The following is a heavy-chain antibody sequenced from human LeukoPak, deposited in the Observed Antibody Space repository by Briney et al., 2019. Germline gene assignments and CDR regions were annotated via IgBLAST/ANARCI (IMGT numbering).Heavy chain of an antibody. Sequence: PSETLSLTCTVSGGSISSYYWSWIRQPAGKGLEWIGRIYTSGSTNYNPSLKSRVTISVDTSKNQFSLKLSSVTAADTAVYYCARVNKQQRGDWFDPWGQGTLVTVSS. D-gene: IGHD6-13*01. CDR3: ARVNKQQRGDWFDP. CDR2: IYTSGST. J-gene: IGHJ5*02. V-gene: IGHV4-4*07. CDR1: GGSISSYY.